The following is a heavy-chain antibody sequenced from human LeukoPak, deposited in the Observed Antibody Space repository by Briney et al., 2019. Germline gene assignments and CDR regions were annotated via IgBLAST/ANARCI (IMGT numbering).Heavy chain of an antibody. V-gene: IGHV1-2*02. D-gene: IGHD3-9*01. CDR1: GYTFTGYY. CDR3: ARDRSDILTGYYIL. Sequence: ASVKVSCKASGYTFTGYYMHWVRQAPGQGLEWMGWINPNSGGTNYAQKFQGRVTMTRDTSISTAYMELSRLRSDDTAVYYCARDRSDILTGYYILWGQGTLVTVSS. CDR2: INPNSGGT. J-gene: IGHJ4*02.